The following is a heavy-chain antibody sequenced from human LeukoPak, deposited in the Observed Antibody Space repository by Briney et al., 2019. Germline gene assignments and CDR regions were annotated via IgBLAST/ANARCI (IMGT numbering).Heavy chain of an antibody. CDR2: INPNSGGT. CDR3: ASERPRGLAAFAI. Sequence: ASVKVSCKASGYTFTGYYMHWVRQAPGQGLEWMGWINPNSGGTNYAQRFKGRVTMTRDTSTARDTSTSTVYMELSRLRPDDTAVYYCASERPRGLAAFAIWGQGTMVTVSS. CDR1: GYTFTGYY. D-gene: IGHD3-16*01. J-gene: IGHJ3*02. V-gene: IGHV1-2*02.